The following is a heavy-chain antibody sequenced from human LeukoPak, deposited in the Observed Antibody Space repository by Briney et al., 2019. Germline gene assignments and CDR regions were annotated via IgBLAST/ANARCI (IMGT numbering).Heavy chain of an antibody. CDR1: GFTFSYFW. V-gene: IGHV3-74*01. CDR3: ARDRDTTRFYARYGMDV. D-gene: IGHD3-3*01. J-gene: IGHJ6*02. Sequence: GGSLRLSCAASGFTFSYFWMHWVRRAPGKGLEWVLRINDYGSETVYADSVKGRFTIYRDNAKNTLYLQMNSLGVEDTAVYYCARDRDTTRFYARYGMDVWGQGTTVTVSS. CDR2: INDYGSET.